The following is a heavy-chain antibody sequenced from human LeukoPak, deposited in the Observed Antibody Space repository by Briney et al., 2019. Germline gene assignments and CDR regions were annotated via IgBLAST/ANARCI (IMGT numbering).Heavy chain of an antibody. CDR1: SGSISSSSYY. V-gene: IGHV4-39*01. Sequence: SGTLSLTCTVSSGSISSSSYYWGWIRQPPGKGLEWIGSIYYSGSTYYNPSLKSRVTISVDTSKNQFSLKLSSVTAADTAVYYCARTPRLDIVVVPAAIYFDYWGQGTLVTVSS. J-gene: IGHJ4*02. D-gene: IGHD2-2*01. CDR2: IYYSGST. CDR3: ARTPRLDIVVVPAAIYFDY.